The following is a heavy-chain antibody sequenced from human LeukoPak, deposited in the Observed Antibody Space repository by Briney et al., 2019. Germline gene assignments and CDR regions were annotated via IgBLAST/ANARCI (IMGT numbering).Heavy chain of an antibody. J-gene: IGHJ4*02. CDR1: GFSLSGHS. D-gene: IGHD6-6*01. Sequence: GGSLRLSCTASGFSLSGHSMHWARQLPGKGLVWVSRISPTGSTTTYADSVKGRSTVTRDNAKNTLYLQVNNLSAEHTAVYYCARGPNSNWSGLDFWGQGTLLTVSS. CDR2: ISPTGSTT. CDR3: ARGPNSNWSGLDF. V-gene: IGHV3-74*03.